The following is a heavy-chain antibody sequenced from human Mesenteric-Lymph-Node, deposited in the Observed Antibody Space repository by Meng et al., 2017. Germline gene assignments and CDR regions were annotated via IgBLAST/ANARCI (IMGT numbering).Heavy chain of an antibody. CDR3: ARGGLDTATEYYFDY. CDR2: ISNDGSKK. V-gene: IGHV3-30*07. CDR1: GFTFSCYD. D-gene: IGHD5-18*01. J-gene: IGHJ4*02. Sequence: GESLKISRAASGFTFSCYDMHWVRQAPGKGLEWVAIISNDGSKKYYTDSVKGRFTISRDNSKNTLYLQMNSLRAEDTAVYYCARGGLDTATEYYFDYWGQGTLVTVSS.